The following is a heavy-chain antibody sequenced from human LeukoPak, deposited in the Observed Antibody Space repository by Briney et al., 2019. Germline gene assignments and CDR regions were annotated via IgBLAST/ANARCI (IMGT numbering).Heavy chain of an antibody. D-gene: IGHD5-12*01. CDR2: IYYSGST. Sequence: SETLSLTCTVSGGSISSYYWSWIRQPPGKGLEWIGYIYYSGSTNYNPSLKSRVTISVDTSKNQFSLKLSSVTAADTAVYYCARASIVATIKSYYYYYMDVWDKGTTVTVSS. CDR3: ARASIVATIKSYYYYYMDV. CDR1: GGSISSYY. V-gene: IGHV4-59*01. J-gene: IGHJ6*03.